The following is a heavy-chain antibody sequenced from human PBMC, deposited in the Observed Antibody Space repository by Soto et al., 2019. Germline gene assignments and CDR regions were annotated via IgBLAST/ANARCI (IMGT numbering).Heavy chain of an antibody. Sequence: QVQLVESGGGVVQPGKSLRLSCAASGFTFSSYAMHWARQAPGKGLEWVTVISIRGGDEYYAESGRGRFPISRDDSKNTLYRQMDSLRVEDTAVYYCARGTIVARQHLDYWGQGTLVTVSS. J-gene: IGHJ4*02. V-gene: IGHV3-30*03. CDR2: ISIRGGDE. D-gene: IGHD6-6*01. CDR3: ARGTIVARQHLDY. CDR1: GFTFSSYA.